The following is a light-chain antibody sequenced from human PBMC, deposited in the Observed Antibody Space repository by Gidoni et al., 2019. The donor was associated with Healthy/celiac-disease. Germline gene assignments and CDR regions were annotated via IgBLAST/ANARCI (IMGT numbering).Light chain of an antibody. Sequence: SYELTPPPSVSVSPGQTASITCSGHKLGDKYACWYQQKPGQSPVLVIYQDSKRPSGIPERFSGSNSGNTATLTISGTQAMDEADYYCQAWDSSTVVFGGGTKLTVL. CDR1: KLGDKY. V-gene: IGLV3-1*01. CDR3: QAWDSSTVV. CDR2: QDS. J-gene: IGLJ2*01.